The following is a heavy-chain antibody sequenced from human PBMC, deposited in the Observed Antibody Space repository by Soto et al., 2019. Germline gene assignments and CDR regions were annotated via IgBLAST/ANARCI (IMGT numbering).Heavy chain of an antibody. Sequence: QVQLVQSGAEVKKPGSSVKVSCKASGGTFSSYAISWVRQAPGQGLEWMGGIIPIFGTANYAQKFQGRVTIKADEAKSTAYMELSSMRSEDTDMYYCARLGYCSGASCYSGAFDIWSQGKMVTVSA. J-gene: IGHJ3*02. CDR2: IIPIFGTA. V-gene: IGHV1-69*01. CDR1: GGTFSSYA. CDR3: ARLGYCSGASCYSGAFDI. D-gene: IGHD2-15*01.